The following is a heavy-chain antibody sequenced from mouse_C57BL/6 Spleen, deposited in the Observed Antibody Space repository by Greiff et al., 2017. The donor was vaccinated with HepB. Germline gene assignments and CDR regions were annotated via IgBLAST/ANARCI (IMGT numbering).Heavy chain of an antibody. CDR1: GYTFTSYW. D-gene: IGHD2-4*01. CDR2: IYPSDSET. CDR3: AREGGLRRPWFAY. V-gene: IGHV1-61*01. Sequence: QVQLKQPGAELVRPGSSVKLSCKASGYTFTSYWMDWVKQRPGQGLEWIGNIYPSDSETHYNQKFKDKATLTVDKSSSTAYMQLSSLTSEDSAVYYCAREGGLRRPWFAYWGQGTLVTVSA. J-gene: IGHJ3*01.